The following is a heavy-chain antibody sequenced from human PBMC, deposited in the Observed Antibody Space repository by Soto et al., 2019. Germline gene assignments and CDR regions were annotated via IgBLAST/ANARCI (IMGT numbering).Heavy chain of an antibody. V-gene: IGHV3-23*01. CDR1: GFTFSSFA. Sequence: GGSLRLSCAASGFTFSSFAMSWVRQAPGKGLEWVSAIGSRGDSTYYADSVKGRFTISRDNSKNTLYLQMNSLRAEDTAVYYCAKDLIYGYNSGRPFDAWGQGTLVTVSS. J-gene: IGHJ4*02. CDR2: IGSRGDST. CDR3: AKDLIYGYNSGRPFDA. D-gene: IGHD6-19*01.